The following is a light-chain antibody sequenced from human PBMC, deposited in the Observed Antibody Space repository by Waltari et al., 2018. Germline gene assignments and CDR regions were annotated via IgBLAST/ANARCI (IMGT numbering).Light chain of an antibody. V-gene: IGKV1-5*03. J-gene: IGKJ5*01. CDR1: QSISSW. CDR3: QQYNSYSGT. Sequence: DIQLTQSPSTLSASVGDRVTITCRASQSISSWLAWYQQKPGKAPKLLIYKASSLESGVPSRFNGSGSETEFTLTISSLQPDDFATYYCQQYNSYSGTFGQGTRLEIK. CDR2: KAS.